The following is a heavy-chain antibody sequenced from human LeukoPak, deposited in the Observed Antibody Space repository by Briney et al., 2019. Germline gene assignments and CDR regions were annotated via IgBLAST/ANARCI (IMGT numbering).Heavy chain of an antibody. CDR1: GFTFSTYR. J-gene: IGHJ6*03. Sequence: GGSLRLSCAASGFTFSTYRMSWVRQAPGKGLEWVANIKRDGSEKHYVDSVKGRFTISRDNAKNSLYLQMSSLRAEDTAVYYCTRVEETATTAAIIRKYSYYYYMDVWGKGNTVTVSS. D-gene: IGHD4-11*01. V-gene: IGHV3-7*01. CDR3: TRVEETATTAAIIRKYSYYYYMDV. CDR2: IKRDGSEK.